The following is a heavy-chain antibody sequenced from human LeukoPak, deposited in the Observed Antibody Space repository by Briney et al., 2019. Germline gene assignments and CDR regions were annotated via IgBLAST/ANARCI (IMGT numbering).Heavy chain of an antibody. D-gene: IGHD3-22*01. CDR1: GFTFRSYW. CDR2: INSDGSST. CDR3: ARGGTSGYYYRFSDY. V-gene: IGHV3-74*01. J-gene: IGHJ4*02. Sequence: GGSLRLSCAASGFTFRSYWMHWVRQAPGKGLVWVSRINSDGSSTSYADSVKGRFTISRDYAKNTLYLQMNSLRAEDTAVYYCARGGTSGYYYRFSDYWGQGTLVSVSS.